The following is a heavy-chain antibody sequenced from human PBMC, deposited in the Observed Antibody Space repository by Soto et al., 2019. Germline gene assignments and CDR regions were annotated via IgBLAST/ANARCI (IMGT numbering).Heavy chain of an antibody. CDR1: GGSVSSYY. D-gene: IGHD6-25*01. CDR3: ARDGSDSYGLDV. J-gene: IGHJ6*02. CDR2: LYNSGNT. V-gene: IGHV4-4*07. Sequence: SETLSLTCTVSGGSVSSYYWSWVRQPAGKGLEWIGRLYNSGNTNYNPSLKSRVIMSAEMSKNQFSLKLSSVTAADTAVYYCARDGSDSYGLDVWGRGTTVTVSS.